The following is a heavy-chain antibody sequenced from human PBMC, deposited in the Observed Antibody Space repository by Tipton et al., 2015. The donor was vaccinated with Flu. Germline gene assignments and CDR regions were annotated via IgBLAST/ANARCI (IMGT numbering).Heavy chain of an antibody. V-gene: IGHV1-18*01. Sequence: QLVQSGAEVKKPGASVKVSCKASGYTFTSYGISWVRQAPGQGLEWMGWISAYNGNTNYAQKLQGRVTMTTDTSTSTAYMELRSLRSDDTPVYSWGGVNRERGGAASSSSGRAVWGQGTRSPSP. D-gene: IGHD1-1*01. CDR3: GGVNRERGGAASSSSGRAV. J-gene: IGHJ6*02. CDR1: GYTFTSYG. CDR2: ISAYNGNT.